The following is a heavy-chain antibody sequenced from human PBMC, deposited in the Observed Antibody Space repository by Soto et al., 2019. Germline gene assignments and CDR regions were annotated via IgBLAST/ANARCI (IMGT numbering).Heavy chain of an antibody. CDR1: GGSISSGDYY. V-gene: IGHV4-30-4*01. CDR2: IYYSGST. Sequence: QVQLQESGPGLVKPSQTLSLTCTVSGGSISSGDYYWSWIRQPPGKGLEWIGYIYYSGSTYYNPSLKSRVTIXXDXSXXQFSLKLSSVTAADTAVYYCARTYSSSRYGTYFQHWGQGTLVTVSS. J-gene: IGHJ1*01. CDR3: ARTYSSSRYGTYFQH. D-gene: IGHD6-6*01.